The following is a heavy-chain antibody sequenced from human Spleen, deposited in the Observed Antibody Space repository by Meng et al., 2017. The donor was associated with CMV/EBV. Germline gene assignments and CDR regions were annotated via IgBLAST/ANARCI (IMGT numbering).Heavy chain of an antibody. D-gene: IGHD3-10*01. Sequence: QVQVQQWGAGLLKPSETLSLTCAVYGGSFSGYYWGWIRQPPGKGLEWIGEINHSGSTNYNPSLKSRVTISVDTSKNQFSLKLSSVTAADTAVYYCARVVLLWFGESFDYWGQGTLVTVSS. CDR3: ARVVLLWFGESFDY. CDR2: INHSGST. J-gene: IGHJ4*02. CDR1: GGSFSGYY. V-gene: IGHV4-34*01.